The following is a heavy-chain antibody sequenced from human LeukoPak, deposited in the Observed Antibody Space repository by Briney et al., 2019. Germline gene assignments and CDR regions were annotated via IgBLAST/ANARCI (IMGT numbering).Heavy chain of an antibody. CDR2: ISYDGSNR. V-gene: IGHV3-30*18. D-gene: IGHD3-10*01. J-gene: IGHJ4*02. CDR1: GFTFSSHG. CDR3: AKEELRYFAY. Sequence: GGSLRLSCAASGFTFSSHGMHWVRQAPGKGLEWVASISYDGSNRHYADSVKGRVTISKDNSKNTLYLQMNSLRTEDTSIYYCAKEELRYFAYWGQGTLVTVSS.